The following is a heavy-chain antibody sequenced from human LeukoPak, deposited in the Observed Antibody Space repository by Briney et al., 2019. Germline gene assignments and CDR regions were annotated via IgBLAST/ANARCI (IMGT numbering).Heavy chain of an antibody. V-gene: IGHV3-23*01. Sequence: GGSLRLSCAASGFTFSSYAMSWVRQAPGKGLEWVSAISGSGGSTYYADSVKGRSTISRDNSKNTLYLQMNSLRAEDTAVYYCAKGRVTIFGVVPLDYYYMDVWGKGTTVTVSS. CDR1: GFTFSSYA. CDR3: AKGRVTIFGVVPLDYYYMDV. J-gene: IGHJ6*03. CDR2: ISGSGGST. D-gene: IGHD3-3*01.